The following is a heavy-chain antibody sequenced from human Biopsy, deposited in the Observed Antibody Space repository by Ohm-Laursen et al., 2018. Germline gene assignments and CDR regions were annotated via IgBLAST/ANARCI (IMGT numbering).Heavy chain of an antibody. CDR2: ISGYNGNT. CDR1: GYFFSSYG. Sequence: ASAKVSCKASGYFFSSYGLNWVRQAPGQGLEWMGRISGYNGNTNYAQKFQGRVTMTIDSSASTAYLELRSLRSDDTAFYYCVRGTGSQYFDYWGQGTLVTVSS. CDR3: VRGTGSQYFDY. V-gene: IGHV1-18*01. J-gene: IGHJ4*02. D-gene: IGHD1-26*01.